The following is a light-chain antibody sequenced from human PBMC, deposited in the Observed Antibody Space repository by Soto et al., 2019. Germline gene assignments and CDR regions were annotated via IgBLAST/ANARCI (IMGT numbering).Light chain of an antibody. J-gene: IGKJ5*01. V-gene: IGKV3-15*01. CDR3: QQYNTWPPIT. CDR2: GAS. CDR1: QSVSSN. Sequence: EIVMTQSPATLSVSTVERATLSCRASQSVSSNLAWYQQKPGQAPRLLIFGASTRATGIPARFSGSGSGTEFTLTISSLQSEDFAVYYCQQYNTWPPITFGPGTRLDIK.